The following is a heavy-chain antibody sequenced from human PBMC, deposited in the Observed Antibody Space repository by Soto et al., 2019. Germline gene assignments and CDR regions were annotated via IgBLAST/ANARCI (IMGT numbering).Heavy chain of an antibody. CDR2: IYYSGST. CDR1: GGSISSYY. Sequence: KPLETLSLTCTVSGGSISSYYWSWIRQPPGKGLEWIGYIYYSGSTNYNPSLKSRVTISVDTSKNQFSLKLSSVTAADTAVYYCASGGLAAAHYYYYYGMDVWGQGTTVTVSS. J-gene: IGHJ6*02. CDR3: ASGGLAAAHYYYYYGMDV. V-gene: IGHV4-59*01. D-gene: IGHD6-13*01.